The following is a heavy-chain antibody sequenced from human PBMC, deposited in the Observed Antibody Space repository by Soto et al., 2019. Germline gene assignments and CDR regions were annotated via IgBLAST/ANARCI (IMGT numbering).Heavy chain of an antibody. V-gene: IGHV3-21*01. CDR2: ISSSSSYI. CDR1: GFTFSSYS. Sequence: EVQLVESGGGLVKPGGSLILSCAASGFTFSSYSMNWVRHGPGKGLELVTSISSSSSYIYYADSVKGRFTISRDNAKNSLYLQMNSLRAEDTAVYYCARDLVAVDGLSRYWGQGTLVTVSS. CDR3: ARDLVAVDGLSRY. D-gene: IGHD6-19*01. J-gene: IGHJ4*02.